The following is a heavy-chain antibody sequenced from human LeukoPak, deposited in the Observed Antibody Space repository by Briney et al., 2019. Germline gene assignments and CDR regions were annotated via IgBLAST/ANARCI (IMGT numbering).Heavy chain of an antibody. V-gene: IGHV1-3*01. CDR3: ARDSPSSSGANDAFDI. CDR1: GYTFTSYA. CDR2: INAGNGNT. J-gene: IGHJ3*02. Sequence: ASVKVSCKASGYTFTSYAMHWVRQAPGQRLEWMGWINAGNGNTKYSQKFQGRVTITRDTSASTVYMELSSLRSEDTAVYYCARDSPSSSGANDAFDIWGQGTMVTVSS. D-gene: IGHD3-16*01.